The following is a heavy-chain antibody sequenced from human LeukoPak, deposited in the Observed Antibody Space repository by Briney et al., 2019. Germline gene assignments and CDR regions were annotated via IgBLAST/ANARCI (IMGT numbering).Heavy chain of an antibody. CDR2: ISSSSSYI. J-gene: IGHJ4*02. CDR1: GFTFSSYE. CDR3: ARSEDTAMVFSY. D-gene: IGHD5-18*01. Sequence: PGGSLRLSCAASGFTFSSYEMNWVRQAPGKGLEWVSSISSSSSYIYYADSVKGRFTISRDNAKDSLYLQMNSLRAEDAAVYYCARSEDTAMVFSYWGQGTLVTVSS. V-gene: IGHV3-21*01.